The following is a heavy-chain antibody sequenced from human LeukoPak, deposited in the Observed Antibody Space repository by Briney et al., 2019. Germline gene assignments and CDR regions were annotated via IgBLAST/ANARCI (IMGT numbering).Heavy chain of an antibody. D-gene: IGHD4-11*01. Sequence: SETLSLTCTVYGGSFSGYYWSWIRQPPGKGLEWIGEINHSGSTNYNPSLKSRVTISVDTSKNQFSLKLSSVTAADTAVYYCARGRATVTTGLYYFDYWGQGTLVTVSS. CDR1: GGSFSGYY. V-gene: IGHV4-34*01. J-gene: IGHJ4*02. CDR3: ARGRATVTTGLYYFDY. CDR2: INHSGST.